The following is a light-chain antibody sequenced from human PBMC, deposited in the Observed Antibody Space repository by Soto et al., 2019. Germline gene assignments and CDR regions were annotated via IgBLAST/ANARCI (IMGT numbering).Light chain of an antibody. Sequence: DIVMTQSPDSLAVSLGERATINCKSSQSVLYSSNNKNYLAWYQQKPGQPPKLLIYWASTRESGVPDRFSGSGSGTDFTRTISSLQAEYVAVYYCQQYYSILRTFGQGTKVEIK. V-gene: IGKV4-1*01. J-gene: IGKJ1*01. CDR1: QSVLYSSNNKNY. CDR2: WAS. CDR3: QQYYSILRT.